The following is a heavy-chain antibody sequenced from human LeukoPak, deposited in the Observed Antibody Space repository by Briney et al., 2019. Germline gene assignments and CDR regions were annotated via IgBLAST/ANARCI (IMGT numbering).Heavy chain of an antibody. CDR1: GGSISSSNW. J-gene: IGHJ4*02. Sequence: SETLSLTCAVSGGSISSSNWWSWVRQPPGKGLEWIGEIYHSGSTNYNPSLKSRVTISVDKSKNQFSLKLSSVTAADTAVYYCARDRGSSWYSFDYWGQGTLVTVSS. D-gene: IGHD6-13*01. CDR3: ARDRGSSWYSFDY. CDR2: IYHSGST. V-gene: IGHV4-4*02.